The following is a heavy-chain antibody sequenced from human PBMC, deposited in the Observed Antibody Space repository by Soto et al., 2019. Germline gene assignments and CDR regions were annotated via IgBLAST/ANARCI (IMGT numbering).Heavy chain of an antibody. D-gene: IGHD3-16*01. CDR2: IYYSGST. Sequence: SETLSLTCTVSGGSISSYYWSWIRQPPGKGLEWIGYIYYSGSTNYNPSLKSRVTISVDTSKNQFSLKLSSVTAADTAVYYCARVSTWYASTPPIDYWGQGTLVTVSS. J-gene: IGHJ4*02. V-gene: IGHV4-59*01. CDR1: GGSISSYY. CDR3: ARVSTWYASTPPIDY.